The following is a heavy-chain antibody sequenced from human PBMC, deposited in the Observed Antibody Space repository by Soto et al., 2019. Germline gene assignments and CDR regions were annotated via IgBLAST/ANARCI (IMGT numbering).Heavy chain of an antibody. CDR2: IYYSGST. V-gene: IGHV4-39*01. CDR3: AKTAGNDYIWGSYNYYYYMDV. J-gene: IGHJ6*03. CDR1: GGSISSSSYY. Sequence: PSETLSLTCTVSGGSISSSSYYWGWIRQPPGKGLEWIGSIYYSGSTYYNPSLKSRVTISVDTSKNQFSLKLSSVTAADTALYYCAKTAGNDYIWGSYNYYYYMDVWGKGTTVTVSS. D-gene: IGHD3-16*01.